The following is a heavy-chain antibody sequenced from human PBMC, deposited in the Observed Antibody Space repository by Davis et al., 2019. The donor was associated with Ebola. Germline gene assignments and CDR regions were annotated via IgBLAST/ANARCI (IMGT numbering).Heavy chain of an antibody. D-gene: IGHD6-19*01. CDR1: GYSFTSYW. CDR2: IYPGDSDT. V-gene: IGHV5-51*01. CDR3: ARIAMQWLVFWYFDL. Sequence: GESLKISCKGSGYSFTSYWIGWVRQMPGKGLEWMGIIYPGDSDTSYSPSFQGQVTISADKSISTAYLQWSSLKASDTAMYYCARIAMQWLVFWYFDLWGRGTLVTVSS. J-gene: IGHJ2*01.